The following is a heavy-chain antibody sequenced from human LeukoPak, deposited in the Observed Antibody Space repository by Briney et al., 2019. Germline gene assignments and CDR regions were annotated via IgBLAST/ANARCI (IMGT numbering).Heavy chain of an antibody. V-gene: IGHV3-53*01. CDR2: LYSGGST. J-gene: IGHJ6*02. CDR1: GFTVSNNY. CDR3: ARDLAVAGTGYYYYYGMDV. Sequence: GGSLRLSCAASGFTVSNNYMSWVRQAPGKGLEWVSVLYSGGSTYYADHVKGRFTISRDNSKNTLYLQMNSLRAEDTAVYYCARDLAVAGTGYYYYYGMDVWGQGTTVTVSS. D-gene: IGHD6-19*01.